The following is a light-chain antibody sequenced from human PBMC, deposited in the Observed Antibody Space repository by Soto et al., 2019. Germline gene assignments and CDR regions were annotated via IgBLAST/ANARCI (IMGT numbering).Light chain of an antibody. J-gene: IGKJ3*01. CDR3: QQYNNWPGVT. CDR2: GAS. Sequence: MELTQSPATQSVSPGERATLSYRASQSVSSSFAGCQQKPGQAPRLLLYGASTRATGIPARFSGSGSGTEFTLTISSLQSEDFAVYYCQQYNNWPGVTFGPGTKVDIK. V-gene: IGKV3-15*01. CDR1: QSVSSS.